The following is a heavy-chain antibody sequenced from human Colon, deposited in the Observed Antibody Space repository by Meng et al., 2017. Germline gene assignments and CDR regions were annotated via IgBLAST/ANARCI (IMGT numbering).Heavy chain of an antibody. CDR2: INHSGST. CDR3: ARVGPSGRFPSAYSSSPRTARPREYYYYGMDV. J-gene: IGHJ6*01. CDR1: GGSFSGYY. Sequence: SETLSLTCAVYGGSFSGYYWSWIRQPPGKGLEWIGEINHSGSTNYNPSLKSRVAISVDTSKNQFSLKLSSVTAADTAVYYCARVGPSGRFPSAYSSSPRTARPREYYYYGMDVWGQGTTVTGSS. V-gene: IGHV4-34*01. D-gene: IGHD6-6*01.